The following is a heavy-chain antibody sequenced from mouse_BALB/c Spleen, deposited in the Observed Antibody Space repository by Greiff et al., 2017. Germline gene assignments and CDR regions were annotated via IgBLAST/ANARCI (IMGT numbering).Heavy chain of an antibody. Sequence: VQLQQPGAELVKPGASVKLSCKASGYTFTSYWMHWVKQRPGQGLEWIGEINPSNGRTNYNEKFKSKATLTVDKSSSTAYMQLSSLTSEDSAVYYCARTYDGFAYWGQGTLVTVSA. CDR1: GYTFTSYW. CDR2: INPSNGRT. CDR3: ARTYDGFAY. J-gene: IGHJ3*01. D-gene: IGHD2-12*01. V-gene: IGHV1S81*02.